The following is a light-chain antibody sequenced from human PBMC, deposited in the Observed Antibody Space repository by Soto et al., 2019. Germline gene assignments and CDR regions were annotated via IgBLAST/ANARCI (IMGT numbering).Light chain of an antibody. V-gene: IGLV2-23*01. CDR2: EGS. Sequence: QSALTQPASVSGSPGQSITISCTGTSSDVGSYNLVSWYQQHPGKAPKLMIYEGSKRPSGVSNRFSGSKSGNTASLTISGLQAEDEADYYCCSYAGSHVVFGGGTKAHRP. J-gene: IGLJ2*01. CDR3: CSYAGSHVV. CDR1: SSDVGSYNL.